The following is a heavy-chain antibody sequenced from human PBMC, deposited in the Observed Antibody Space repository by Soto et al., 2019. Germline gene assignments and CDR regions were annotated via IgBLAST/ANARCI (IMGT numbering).Heavy chain of an antibody. Sequence: GGSLRLSCAASGFTFSSYDMHWVRQATGKGLEWVSAIGTAGDTYYPGSVKGRFTISRENAKNSLYLQMNSLRAGDTAVYYCARVRGAKGSDAFDIWGPGTMVTV. J-gene: IGHJ3*02. CDR2: IGTAGDT. D-gene: IGHD3-10*01. CDR1: GFTFSSYD. CDR3: ARVRGAKGSDAFDI. V-gene: IGHV3-13*01.